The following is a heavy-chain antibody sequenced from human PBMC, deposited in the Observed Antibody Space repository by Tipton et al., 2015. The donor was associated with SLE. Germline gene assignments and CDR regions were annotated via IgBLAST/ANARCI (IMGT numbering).Heavy chain of an antibody. D-gene: IGHD6-19*01. V-gene: IGHV3-30-3*01. CDR2: ISYDGSNK. CDR3: AKVDSSGVPFWFDY. CDR1: GFTFSSYA. Sequence: RSLRLSCAASGFTFSSYAMHWVRQAPGKGLEWVAVISYDGSNKYYADSVKGRFTISRDNSKNTLYLQMNSLRAEDTAVYYCAKVDSSGVPFWFDYWGQGTLVTVSS. J-gene: IGHJ4*02.